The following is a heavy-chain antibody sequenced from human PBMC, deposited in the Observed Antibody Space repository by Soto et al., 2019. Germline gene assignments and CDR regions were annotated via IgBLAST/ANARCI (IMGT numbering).Heavy chain of an antibody. CDR2: ISYDGTNK. CDR1: GFTFSTYG. V-gene: IGHV3-30*18. D-gene: IGHD4-17*01. J-gene: IGHJ6*02. CDR3: AKDLQSYGDYDYYCYGMDV. Sequence: QVQLVESGGGEVQPGRSLTLSCAASGFTFSTYGMHWVRQTPGKGLEWVAVISYDGTNKLYSDSVKGRFTISRDNFKNTLTLQMNSLRADDTAVYSCAKDLQSYGDYDYYCYGMDVWGLGTRVTVSS.